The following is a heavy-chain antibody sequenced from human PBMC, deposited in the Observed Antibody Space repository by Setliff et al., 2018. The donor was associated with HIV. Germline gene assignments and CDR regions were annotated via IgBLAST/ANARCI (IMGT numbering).Heavy chain of an antibody. CDR1: GGSISSSTYY. J-gene: IGHJ4*02. V-gene: IGHV4-39*01. CDR3: AVGSSGYPFDY. Sequence: SETLSLTCSVSGGSISSSTYYWGWIRQPPGRGLEWIGSMSYSGSTYDNPSLKSRVTISVDTSKNQFSLNLSSVTGADTAVYYCAVGSSGYPFDYWGQGSLVTVSS. CDR2: MSYSGST. D-gene: IGHD3-22*01.